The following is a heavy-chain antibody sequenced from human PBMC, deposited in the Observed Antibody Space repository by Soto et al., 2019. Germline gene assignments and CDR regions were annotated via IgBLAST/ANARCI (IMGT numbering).Heavy chain of an antibody. J-gene: IGHJ4*02. CDR3: REGSGDY. CDR2: IYTSGNT. V-gene: IGHV3-53*02. CDR1: GFTVSSNY. Sequence: EVQLVETGGGLIQPGGSLRLSCAASGFTVSSNYMTWVRQAPGKGLEWVSVIYTSGNTYYADSVKGRFTISRDNSKNTLYLQMNSLRAEDTAVDYCREGSGDYWGQGTLVTVSS. D-gene: IGHD3-10*01.